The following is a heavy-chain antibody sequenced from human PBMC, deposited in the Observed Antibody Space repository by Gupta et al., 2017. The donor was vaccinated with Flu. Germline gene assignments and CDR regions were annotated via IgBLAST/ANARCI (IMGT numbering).Heavy chain of an antibody. CDR3: ARAYYYDSSGHGY. Sequence: EVQLVESGGGLVQPGGSLRLSCAASGFTFSSYEMNWVRQAPGKGLEWVSYISSSGSTIYYADSVKGRFTISRDNAKNSLYLQMNRLRAEDTAVYYCARAYYYDSSGHGYWGQGTLVTVSS. V-gene: IGHV3-48*03. J-gene: IGHJ4*02. CDR2: ISSSGSTI. CDR1: GFTFSSYE. D-gene: IGHD3-22*01.